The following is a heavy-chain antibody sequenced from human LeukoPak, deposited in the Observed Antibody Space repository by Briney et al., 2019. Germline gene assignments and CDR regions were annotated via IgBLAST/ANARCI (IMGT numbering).Heavy chain of an antibody. CDR1: GGSIRNDNYY. V-gene: IGHV4-39*07. CDR3: ARLPVQGGSYYYGIDY. CDR2: IFYSGST. J-gene: IGHJ4*02. D-gene: IGHD3-22*01. Sequence: SETLSLTCTVSGGSIRNDNYYWGLIRQPPGKGLEWIGSIFYSGSTYYNPSLKSRVTISVDTSKNQFSLKLSSVTAADTAVYYCARLPVQGGSYYYGIDYWGQGTLVTVSS.